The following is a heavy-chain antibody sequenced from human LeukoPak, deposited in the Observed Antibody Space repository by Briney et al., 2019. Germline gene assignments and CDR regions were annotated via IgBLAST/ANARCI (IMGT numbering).Heavy chain of an antibody. CDR3: GGYDFWSGYNWFDP. Sequence: GASVKVSCKASGGTFSSYAISWVRQAPGRGLEWMGGIIPIFGTANYAQKFQGRVTITADESTSTAYMELSSLRSEDTAVYYCGGYDFWSGYNWFDPWGQGTLVTVSS. D-gene: IGHD3-3*01. V-gene: IGHV1-69*13. CDR2: IIPIFGTA. J-gene: IGHJ5*02. CDR1: GGTFSSYA.